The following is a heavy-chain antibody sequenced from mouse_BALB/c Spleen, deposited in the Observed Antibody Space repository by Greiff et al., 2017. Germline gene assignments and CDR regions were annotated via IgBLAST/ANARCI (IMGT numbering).Heavy chain of an antibody. CDR2: INPSTGYT. CDR3: ARETAGGTFDY. Sequence: QVHVKQSGAELAKPGASVKMSCKASGYTFTSYWMHWVKQRPGQGLEWIGYINPSTGYTEYNQKFKDKATLTADKSSSTAYMQLSSLTSEDSAVYYCARETAGGTFDYWGQGTTLTVSS. CDR1: GYTFTSYW. J-gene: IGHJ2*01. D-gene: IGHD1-1*02. V-gene: IGHV1-7*01.